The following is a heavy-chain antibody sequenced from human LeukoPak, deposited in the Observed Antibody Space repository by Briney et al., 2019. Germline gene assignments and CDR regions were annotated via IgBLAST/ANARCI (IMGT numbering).Heavy chain of an antibody. V-gene: IGHV3-7*04. D-gene: IGHD1/OR15-1a*01. CDR3: ARVRTGVSNHFDY. CDR2: INQDGSGK. J-gene: IGHJ4*02. Sequence: GSPRLSCAASGFTFSSFWMSWVRQAPGKGLEWVANINQDGSGKYYVDSVRGRFTISRDNAKNSLYLQVNSLRAEDTAVYYCARVRTGVSNHFDYWGQGTLVTVSS. CDR1: GFTFSSFW.